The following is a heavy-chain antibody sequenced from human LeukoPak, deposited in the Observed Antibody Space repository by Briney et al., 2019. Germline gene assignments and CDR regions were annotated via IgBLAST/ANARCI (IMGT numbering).Heavy chain of an antibody. Sequence: SETLSLTCTVSGGSISSYYWSWIRQPPGKGLEWIGSIYYSGSTYYNPSLKSRVTMSVDTSKNQFSLKLSSVTAADTAVYYCASPHGGNPPDAFDIWGQGTMVTVSS. CDR2: IYYSGST. J-gene: IGHJ3*02. CDR1: GGSISSYY. V-gene: IGHV4-59*04. CDR3: ASPHGGNPPDAFDI. D-gene: IGHD4-23*01.